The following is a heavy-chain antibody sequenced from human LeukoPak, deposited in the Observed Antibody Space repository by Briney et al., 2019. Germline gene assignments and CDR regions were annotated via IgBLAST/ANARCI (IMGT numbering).Heavy chain of an antibody. J-gene: IGHJ4*02. Sequence: GGSLRLSCAASGFTFSSYWMHSGRQAPGKGLVWVSRINSDGSSTSYADSVKGQFTISRDNAKNTLYLQMNSLRAEDTAVYYCARGPLVTYYFDYWGQGTLVTVSS. CDR2: INSDGSST. V-gene: IGHV3-74*01. CDR3: ARGPLVTYYFDY. CDR1: GFTFSSYW.